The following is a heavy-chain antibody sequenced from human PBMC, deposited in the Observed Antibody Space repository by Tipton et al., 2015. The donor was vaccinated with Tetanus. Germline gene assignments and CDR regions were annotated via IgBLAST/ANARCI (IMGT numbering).Heavy chain of an antibody. D-gene: IGHD3-22*01. CDR2: LDYSGNT. J-gene: IGHJ1*01. CDR3: ARQDTLNYYYVGYFHD. V-gene: IGHV4-39*01. Sequence: TLSLTCTVSGGSISSSYYYWGWIRQPPGKGLEWIGSLDYSGNTYYNSSLMSRVTISVDTSKNQFSLRLNSVTAVDTAVYYCARQDTLNYYYVGYFHDWGQGTLVTVSS. CDR1: GGSISSSYYY.